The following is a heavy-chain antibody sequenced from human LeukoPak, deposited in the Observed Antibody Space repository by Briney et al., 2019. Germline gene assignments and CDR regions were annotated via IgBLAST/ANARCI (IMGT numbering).Heavy chain of an antibody. CDR1: GFTFSDAA. Sequence: PGGSLRLSCAASGFTFSDAATHWVRQASGKGLEWVGHIRGKGNSYATAYAASVRGRFTISRDDSKNTAYLQMNSLKTEDTALYYCTGGSGWYSPDYWGQGALVTVSS. J-gene: IGHJ4*02. CDR3: TGGSGWYSPDY. D-gene: IGHD6-19*01. V-gene: IGHV3-73*01. CDR2: IRGKGNSYAT.